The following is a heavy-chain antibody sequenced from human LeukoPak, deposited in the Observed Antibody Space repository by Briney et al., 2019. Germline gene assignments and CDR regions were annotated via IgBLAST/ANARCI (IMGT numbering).Heavy chain of an antibody. CDR3: ARGSIAAAGTGGDY. CDR1: GASVSGGGYY. CDR2: ISSSSSYI. V-gene: IGHV3-21*01. D-gene: IGHD6-13*01. Sequence: ETLSLTCTVSGASVSGGGYYWSWIRQPPGKGLEWVSSISSSSSYIYYADSVKGRFTISRDNAKNSLYLQMNSLRAEDTAVYYCARGSIAAAGTGGDYWGQGTLVTVSS. J-gene: IGHJ4*02.